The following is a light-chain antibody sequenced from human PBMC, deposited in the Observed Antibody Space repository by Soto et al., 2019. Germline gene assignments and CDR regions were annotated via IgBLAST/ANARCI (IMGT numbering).Light chain of an antibody. Sequence: QSALTQPASVSGSPGQSITISCTGTSSDIGGYNYLSWYQQHPGKAPKLMIYEVSNRPSGVSNRFSGSKSGNTTSLTISGPQAEDEAHYYCSSYTSSSPVVFGGGTKLTVL. CDR3: SSYTSSSPVV. CDR1: SSDIGGYNY. J-gene: IGLJ2*01. V-gene: IGLV2-14*01. CDR2: EVS.